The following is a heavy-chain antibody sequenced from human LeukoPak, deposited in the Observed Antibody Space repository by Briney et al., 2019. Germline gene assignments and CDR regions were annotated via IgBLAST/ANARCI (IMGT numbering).Heavy chain of an antibody. CDR1: GYSFTGYY. V-gene: IGHV1-69*13. J-gene: IGHJ4*02. CDR2: IIPIFGTA. CDR3: ARGEVPPHYFDS. Sequence: SVKVSCKVSGYSFTGYYMHWVRQAPGQGLEWMGGIIPIFGTANYAQRFQGRVTITADESTTTAYMEVSSLRSEDTAVYYCARGEVPPHYFDSWGQGTLVTVSS.